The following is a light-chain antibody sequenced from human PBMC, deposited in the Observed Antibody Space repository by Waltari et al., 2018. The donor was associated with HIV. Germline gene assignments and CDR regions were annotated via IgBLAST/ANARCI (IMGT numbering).Light chain of an antibody. V-gene: IGKV3-15*01. CDR1: QSVSTN. Sequence: EIVMTQSPATLSVSPGERATLSCRASQSVSTNLAWYQQKPGQAPRLLIFSVSARAAGIPARFSGSGSGTDFTLTITSPQSEDCAVYYCQHYNNRPPLTFGQGTRLEI. CDR3: QHYNNRPPLT. CDR2: SVS. J-gene: IGKJ5*01.